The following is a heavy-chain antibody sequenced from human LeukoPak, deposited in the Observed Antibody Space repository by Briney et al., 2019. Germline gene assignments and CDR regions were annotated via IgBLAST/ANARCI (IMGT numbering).Heavy chain of an antibody. CDR3: ARGSYYYDSSGYSPSSAEYFQH. Sequence: SVKVSCNASGGTFSSYAISWVRQAPEPGLEWMGGIIPIFGTANYAQKFQGRVTITADESTSTAYMELSSLRSEDTAVYYCARGSYYYDSSGYSPSSAEYFQHWGQGTLVTVSS. D-gene: IGHD3-22*01. J-gene: IGHJ1*01. CDR2: IIPIFGTA. V-gene: IGHV1-69*13. CDR1: GGTFSSYA.